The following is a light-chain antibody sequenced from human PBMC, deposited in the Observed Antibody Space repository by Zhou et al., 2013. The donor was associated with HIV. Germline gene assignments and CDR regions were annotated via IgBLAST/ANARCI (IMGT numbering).Light chain of an antibody. CDR3: QQYESSPFT. J-gene: IGKJ3*01. CDR1: QSVNSSD. Sequence: EIVLTQSPGTLSLSPGERATLSCRASQSVNSSDLAWHQHQPGQDPRLLICGASSRATGIPDRFSGCGSGTDFNLTISGLEPEDFAVSYCQQYESSPFTLGPGTKVVIK. V-gene: IGKV3-20*01. CDR2: GAS.